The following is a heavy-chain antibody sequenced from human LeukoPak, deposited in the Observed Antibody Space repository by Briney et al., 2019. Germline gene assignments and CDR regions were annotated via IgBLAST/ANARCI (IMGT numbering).Heavy chain of an antibody. V-gene: IGHV3-23*01. CDR3: AKDSPFLYDFWSGSAQTTDY. J-gene: IGHJ4*02. D-gene: IGHD3-3*01. Sequence: PGGSLRLSCAASRFTFNSYAMSWVRQAPGKGLEWVSVIGGSNGITFYVGSVKGRFTISRDNSKDTLYLQMNSLRAEDTAVYYCAKDSPFLYDFWSGSAQTTDYWGQGTLVTVSS. CDR1: RFTFNSYA. CDR2: IGGSNGIT.